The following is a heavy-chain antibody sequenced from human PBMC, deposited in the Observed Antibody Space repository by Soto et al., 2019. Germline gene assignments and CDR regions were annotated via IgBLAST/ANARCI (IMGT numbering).Heavy chain of an antibody. V-gene: IGHV3-74*01. CDR2: INSDGSST. CDR1: GFTFSSYW. J-gene: IGHJ6*03. D-gene: IGHD2-15*01. Sequence: GGSLRLSSAASGFTFSSYWMHWVRQAPGKGLVWVSRINSDGSSTSYADSVKGRFTISRDNAKNTLYLQMNSLRAEDTAVYYCAKVYCSGGSCYHGYYYYYMDVWGKGTTVTVSS. CDR3: AKVYCSGGSCYHGYYYYYMDV.